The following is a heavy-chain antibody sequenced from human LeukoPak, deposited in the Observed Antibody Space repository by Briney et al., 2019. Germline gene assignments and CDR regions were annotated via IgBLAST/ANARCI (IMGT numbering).Heavy chain of an antibody. J-gene: IGHJ4*02. D-gene: IGHD5-18*01. CDR3: ARTWIQLWLNDY. Sequence: GASVKVSCEASGGTFSSYAISWVRQAPGQGLEWMGGIIPIFGTANYAQKFQGRVTITADKSTSTAYMELSSLRSEDTAVYYCARTWIQLWLNDYWGQGTLVTVSS. V-gene: IGHV1-69*06. CDR2: IIPIFGTA. CDR1: GGTFSSYA.